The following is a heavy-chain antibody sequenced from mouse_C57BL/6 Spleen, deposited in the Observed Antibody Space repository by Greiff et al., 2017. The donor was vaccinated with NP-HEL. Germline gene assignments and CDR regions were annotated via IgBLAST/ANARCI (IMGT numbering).Heavy chain of an antibody. J-gene: IGHJ2*01. V-gene: IGHV1-82*01. Sequence: QVQLQQSGPELVKPGASVKISCKASGYAFSSSWMNWVKQRPGKGFEWIGRIYPGDGDTNYNGKFKGKATLTADKSSSTAYMQLSSLTSEDSAVYFCARDDYPDYWGQGTTLTVSS. D-gene: IGHD2-4*01. CDR1: GYAFSSSW. CDR3: ARDDYPDY. CDR2: IYPGDGDT.